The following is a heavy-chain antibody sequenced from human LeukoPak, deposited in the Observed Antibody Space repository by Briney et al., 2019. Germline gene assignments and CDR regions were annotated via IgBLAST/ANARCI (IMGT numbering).Heavy chain of an antibody. CDR2: IGTACDT. CDR1: GFTSSSDD. CDR3: ARGGPTVTTLFDY. D-gene: IGHD4-17*01. V-gene: IGHV3-13*01. J-gene: IGHJ4*02. Sequence: QPGWSLRLSWAASGFTSSSDDMHWVRHATGKGLELVSAIGTACDTYYPGSVKGRFTISRENAKNSLYLQMNSLTAGDTAVYYCARGGPTVTTLFDYWGQGTLVTVSS.